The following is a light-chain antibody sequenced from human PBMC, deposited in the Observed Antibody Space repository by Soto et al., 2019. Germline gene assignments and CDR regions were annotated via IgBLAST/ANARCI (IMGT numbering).Light chain of an antibody. J-gene: IGKJ1*01. CDR2: AIS. CDR3: QQYDSSPRT. CDR1: HTISSSY. Sequence: ENVLTQSPGTLSLSPGQSATLSCRASHTISSSYLAWYQQKPGQAPRLLIYAISDRATGVPDRFRGSGSGTDFTLTITRLEPEDFAVYFCQQYDSSPRTVGQGNKVDIK. V-gene: IGKV3-20*01.